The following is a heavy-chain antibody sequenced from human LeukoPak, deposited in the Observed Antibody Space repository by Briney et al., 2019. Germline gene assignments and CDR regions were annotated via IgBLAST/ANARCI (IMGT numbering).Heavy chain of an antibody. V-gene: IGHV3-7*03. Sequence: GGSLRLSCAASAFTFSNYWLSWVRQAPGKGPEWVANIKEDGGEINYLDSVKGRFTISRDNSKNTLYLQMNSLRAEDTAVYYCARHPEPGYCTSTSCHESYFDYWGQGTLATVSS. D-gene: IGHD2-2*01. CDR3: ARHPEPGYCTSTSCHESYFDY. CDR2: IKEDGGEI. CDR1: AFTFSNYW. J-gene: IGHJ4*02.